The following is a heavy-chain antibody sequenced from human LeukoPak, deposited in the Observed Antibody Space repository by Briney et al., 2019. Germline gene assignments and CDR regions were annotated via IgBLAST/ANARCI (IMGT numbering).Heavy chain of an antibody. Sequence: ASVKVSCKASGYTFTSYGISWVRQAPGQGLEWMGWIGAYNGNTNYAQKLQGRVTMTTDTSTSTAYMELRSLRSDDTAVYYCARDSASVLRFLEWLSYYYYGMDVWGQGTTVTVSS. D-gene: IGHD3-3*01. CDR3: ARDSASVLRFLEWLSYYYYGMDV. V-gene: IGHV1-18*01. CDR1: GYTFTSYG. J-gene: IGHJ6*02. CDR2: IGAYNGNT.